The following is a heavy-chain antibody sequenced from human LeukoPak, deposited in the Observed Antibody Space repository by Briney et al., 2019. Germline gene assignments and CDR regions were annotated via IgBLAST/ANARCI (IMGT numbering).Heavy chain of an antibody. CDR3: AKDIAVNTDRGWFDP. CDR1: GFTFDDYA. V-gene: IGHV3-9*01. Sequence: PGRSLRLSCAASGFTFDDYAMHWVRQVPGKGLERVSGISWNSGSIGYADSVKGRFTISRDNAKNSLYLQMNSLRAEDTALYYCAKDIAVNTDRGWFDPWGQGTLVTVSS. J-gene: IGHJ5*02. D-gene: IGHD4-17*01. CDR2: ISWNSGSI.